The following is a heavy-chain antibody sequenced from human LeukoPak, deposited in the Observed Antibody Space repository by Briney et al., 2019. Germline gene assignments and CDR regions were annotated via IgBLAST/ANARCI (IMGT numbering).Heavy chain of an antibody. Sequence: GGSLRLSCAASGFAFGVHAMSWVRQAPGKGPEWVATIGSGADLFYAESVKGRFTISRDDPRNTLWLQMNSLRVEDTALYYCAKDWTPHNRVYDCFDFWGQGTQVTVSS. CDR1: GFAFGVHA. D-gene: IGHD3-16*01. CDR2: IGSGADL. CDR3: AKDWTPHNRVYDCFDF. V-gene: IGHV3-23*01. J-gene: IGHJ4*02.